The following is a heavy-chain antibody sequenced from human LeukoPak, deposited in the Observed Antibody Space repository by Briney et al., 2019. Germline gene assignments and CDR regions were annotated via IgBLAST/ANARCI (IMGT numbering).Heavy chain of an antibody. V-gene: IGHV3-30*02. D-gene: IGHD1-26*01. J-gene: IGHJ4*02. CDR3: AKDLTGVGANMLDY. CDR1: GFTFSGYG. Sequence: PGGSLRLSCAASGFTFSGYGMHWVRQAPGKGLEWVAFIRYDGSNKYYADSVKGRFTISRDNSKNTLYLQMNSLRAEDTAVYYCAKDLTGVGANMLDYWGQGTLVTVSS. CDR2: IRYDGSNK.